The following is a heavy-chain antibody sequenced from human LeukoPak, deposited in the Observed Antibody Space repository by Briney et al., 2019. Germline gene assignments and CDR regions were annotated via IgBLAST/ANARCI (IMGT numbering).Heavy chain of an antibody. Sequence: SETLSLTCTVSGGSISNYYWCWIRQPPGKGLEWIGYIYYSGSTNYNPSLKSRVTMSLDTSKNQFSLKLSSVTAADTAIYYCAKDRRHRDGFDFWGQGTMVTVSS. V-gene: IGHV4-59*01. CDR2: IYYSGST. J-gene: IGHJ3*01. CDR1: GGSISNYY. CDR3: AKDRRHRDGFDF. D-gene: IGHD6-25*01.